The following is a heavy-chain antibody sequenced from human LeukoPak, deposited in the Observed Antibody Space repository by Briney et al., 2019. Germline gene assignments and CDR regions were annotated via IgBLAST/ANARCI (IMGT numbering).Heavy chain of an antibody. Sequence: PGGTLRLSCAASGFTFSSYGMSWVRQAPGKGLEWVSAISGSGGSTYYADSVKGRFTISRDNAKNSLYLQMNSLRAEDTAVYYCARALLTYDILTGYLPVFDYWGQGTLVTVSS. CDR1: GFTFSSYG. J-gene: IGHJ4*02. V-gene: IGHV3-23*01. D-gene: IGHD3-9*01. CDR2: ISGSGGST. CDR3: ARALLTYDILTGYLPVFDY.